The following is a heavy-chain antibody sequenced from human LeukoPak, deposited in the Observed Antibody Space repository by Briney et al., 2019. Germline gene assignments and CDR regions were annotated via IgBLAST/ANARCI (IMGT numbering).Heavy chain of an antibody. J-gene: IGHJ4*02. Sequence: GGSLRLSCAASGFTFSNAWMSWVRQAPEKGLEWVGRIKSKTDGGTTDYAAPVKGRFTISRDDSKNTLYLQMNSLKTEDTAVYYCTAYYDFWSGYYAFDYWGQGTLVTVSS. CDR3: TAYYDFWSGYYAFDY. CDR2: IKSKTDGGTT. V-gene: IGHV3-15*01. D-gene: IGHD3-3*01. CDR1: GFTFSNAW.